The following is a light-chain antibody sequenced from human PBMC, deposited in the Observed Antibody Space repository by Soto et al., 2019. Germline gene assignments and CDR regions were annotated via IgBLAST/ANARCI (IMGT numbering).Light chain of an antibody. CDR3: CSYTSISTYV. Sequence: QSALTQPTSVSVSPGQSIAISCTGTSSDVGSDYNYVSWYQQHPGKAPKLMVYDVSTRPSGVSNRFSGSKSGTTASLTISGLQAEDEADYYCCSYTSISTYVFGTGTKVTVL. CDR1: SSDVGSDYNY. J-gene: IGLJ1*01. CDR2: DVS. V-gene: IGLV2-14*03.